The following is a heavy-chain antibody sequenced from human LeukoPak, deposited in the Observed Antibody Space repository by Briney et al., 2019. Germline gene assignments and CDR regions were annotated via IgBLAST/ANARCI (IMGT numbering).Heavy chain of an antibody. CDR2: ISGSGGST. V-gene: IGHV3-23*01. CDR3: AKDLRRLQLPGTFDY. CDR1: GVTLSSYA. J-gene: IGHJ4*02. Sequence: GGSLRLSCAASGVTLSSYAMSWARQAPGKGLEWVSAISGSGGSTYYADSVKGRFTISRDNSKNTLYLQMNSLRAEDTAVYYCAKDLRRLQLPGTFDYWGQGTLVTVSS. D-gene: IGHD5-24*01.